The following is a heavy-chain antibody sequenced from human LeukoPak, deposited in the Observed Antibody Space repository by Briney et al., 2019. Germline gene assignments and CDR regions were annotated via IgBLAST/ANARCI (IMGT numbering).Heavy chain of an antibody. V-gene: IGHV3-21*01. D-gene: IGHD1-1*01. CDR1: GFTFSSYS. CDR2: ISSSSSYI. Sequence: PGRSLRLSCAASGFTFSSYSMNWVRQAPGKGLEWVSSISSSSSYIYYADSVKGRFTISRDNAKNSLYLQMNSLRAEDTAVYYCARDRAPTGLYYYGMDVWGQGTTVTVSS. J-gene: IGHJ6*02. CDR3: ARDRAPTGLYYYGMDV.